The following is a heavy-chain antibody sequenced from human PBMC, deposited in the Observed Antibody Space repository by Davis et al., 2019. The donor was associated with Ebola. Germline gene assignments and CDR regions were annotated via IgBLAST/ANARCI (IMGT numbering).Heavy chain of an antibody. J-gene: IGHJ6*02. CDR2: IIPIFGTA. V-gene: IGHV1-69*06. CDR1: RGISTSYA. CDR3: AREGRSRYYYYGMDV. Sequence: SVKVSCKASRGISTSYAISWVRQAPGQGLEWMGGIIPIFGTANYAQKFQGRVTITADKSTSTAYMELSSLRSEDTAVYYCAREGRSRYYYYGMDVWGQGTTVTVSS.